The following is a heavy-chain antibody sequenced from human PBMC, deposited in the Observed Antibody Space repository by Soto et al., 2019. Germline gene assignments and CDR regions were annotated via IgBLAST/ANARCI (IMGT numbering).Heavy chain of an antibody. Sequence: VGSLRLSCASSVFTFSDHYMSWIRQTPEEGLEWVSYISTRGSDIYYADSVKGRFTISRDDAKNSLHLQMNSLRAEDTAVYYCARGHYGMDVWGQGTTVTVSS. V-gene: IGHV3-11*01. CDR1: VFTFSDHY. CDR2: ISTRGSDI. J-gene: IGHJ6*02. CDR3: ARGHYGMDV.